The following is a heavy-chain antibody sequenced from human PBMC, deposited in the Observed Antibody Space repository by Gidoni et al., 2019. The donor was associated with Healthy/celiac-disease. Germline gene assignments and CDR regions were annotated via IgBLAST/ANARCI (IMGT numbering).Heavy chain of an antibody. CDR3: AKARPPGYCSSTSCYTAYGMDV. D-gene: IGHD2-2*02. V-gene: IGHV3-30*18. J-gene: IGHJ6*02. CDR2: LSYDGSNK. Sequence: QVQLVESGGRVVQPGRSLRLSCSAPGFPFSRYCMLCFRQAPGKGLEWVAVLSYDGSNKYYADSVKGRFTISRDNSKNTLYLQMNSLRAEDTAVYYCAKARPPGYCSSTSCYTAYGMDVWGQGTTVTVSS. CDR1: GFPFSRYC.